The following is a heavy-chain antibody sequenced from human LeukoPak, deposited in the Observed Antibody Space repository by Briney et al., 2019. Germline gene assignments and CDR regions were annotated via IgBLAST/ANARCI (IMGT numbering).Heavy chain of an antibody. Sequence: SETLSLTCTVSGGSISSSSYYWGWIRQPPGKGLEWIGSIYYSGSTYYNPSLKSRVTISVDTSKNQFSLKLSSVTAADTAVYYCARGANYYDSSGYPYYFDYWGQGTLVTVSS. CDR2: IYYSGST. V-gene: IGHV4-39*07. CDR1: GGSISSSSYY. D-gene: IGHD3-22*01. CDR3: ARGANYYDSSGYPYYFDY. J-gene: IGHJ4*02.